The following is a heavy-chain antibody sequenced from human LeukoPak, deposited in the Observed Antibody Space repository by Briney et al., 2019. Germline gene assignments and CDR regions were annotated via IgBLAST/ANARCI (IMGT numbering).Heavy chain of an antibody. J-gene: IGHJ4*02. Sequence: SETLSLTCTVSGGSISSYYWSWIRQPPGKGLEWIGYIYYSGSPNYSPSLKSRVTMSVDTSKNQFSLRPTSVTAADTAVYYCARVREGSPDIYNWFDYWGQGTLVTVSS. D-gene: IGHD1-1*01. V-gene: IGHV4-59*01. CDR1: GGSISSYY. CDR2: IYYSGSP. CDR3: ARVREGSPDIYNWFDY.